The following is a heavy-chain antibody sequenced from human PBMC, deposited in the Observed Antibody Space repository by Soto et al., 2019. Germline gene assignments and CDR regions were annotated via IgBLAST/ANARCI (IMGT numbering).Heavy chain of an antibody. CDR2: IYKSTTT. CDR1: GDSISTVDYF. Sequence: LSLTCSVSGDSISTVDYFWAWIRQPPGQALEYIGYIYKSTTTYYNPSFESRVAISLDTSKSQFSLTVTSVTAADTAVYFCARGRYCLTGRCFPNWFDSWGQGTLVTVSS. V-gene: IGHV4-30-4*01. D-gene: IGHD2-15*01. J-gene: IGHJ5*01. CDR3: ARGRYCLTGRCFPNWFDS.